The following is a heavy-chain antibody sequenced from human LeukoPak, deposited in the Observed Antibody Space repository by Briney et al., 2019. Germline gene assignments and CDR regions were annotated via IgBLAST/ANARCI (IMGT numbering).Heavy chain of an antibody. D-gene: IGHD3-3*01. Sequence: GGSLRLSCAASGFTFSSYAMSWVRQAPGKGLEWVSAISGSGGSTYYADSVKGRFTISRDNSKNTLYLQMNSLRAEDTAVCYCAKSRRFLEWYQFDPWGQGTLVTVSS. CDR3: AKSRRFLEWYQFDP. J-gene: IGHJ5*02. CDR2: ISGSGGST. CDR1: GFTFSSYA. V-gene: IGHV3-23*01.